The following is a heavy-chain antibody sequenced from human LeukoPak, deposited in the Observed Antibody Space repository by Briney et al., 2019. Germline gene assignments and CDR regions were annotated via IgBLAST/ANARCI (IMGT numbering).Heavy chain of an antibody. D-gene: IGHD2-15*01. CDR3: AKASYCSGGICYYYYYMDV. CDR2: ISYDGSNK. J-gene: IGHJ6*03. Sequence: GGPLRLSCAASGFTFSSYAMHWVRQAPGKGLEWVAVISYDGSNKYYADSVKGRFTISRDNSKNTLYLQMNSLRAEDTAAYYCAKASYCSGGICYYYYYMDVWGKGTTVTVSS. V-gene: IGHV3-30*04. CDR1: GFTFSSYA.